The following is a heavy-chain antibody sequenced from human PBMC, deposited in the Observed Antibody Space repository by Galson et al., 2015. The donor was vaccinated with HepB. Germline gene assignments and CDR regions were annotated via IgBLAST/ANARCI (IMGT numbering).Heavy chain of an antibody. Sequence: SLRLSCAASGFTFSSYATHWVRQAPGKGLEWVAVISYDGSNKYYADSVKGRFTISRDNSKNTLYLQMNSLRAEDTAVYYCARDNEPTMVRGVMVDYWGQGTLVTVSS. CDR3: ARDNEPTMVRGVMVDY. CDR1: GFTFSSYA. J-gene: IGHJ4*02. D-gene: IGHD3-10*01. CDR2: ISYDGSNK. V-gene: IGHV3-30-3*01.